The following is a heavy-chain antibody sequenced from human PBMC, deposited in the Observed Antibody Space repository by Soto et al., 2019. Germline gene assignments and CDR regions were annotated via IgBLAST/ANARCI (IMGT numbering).Heavy chain of an antibody. Sequence: GGSLRLSCAASGFTFSSYVINWVRQAPGKGLEWVSYIFTTGTTIYYADSVKGRFTVSRDNAKNSLFLLLNSLRAEDTAVYYCARDKDWAFDYWGQGTLVTVSS. CDR2: IFTTGTTI. V-gene: IGHV3-48*03. CDR3: ARDKDWAFDY. D-gene: IGHD3-9*01. J-gene: IGHJ4*02. CDR1: GFTFSSYV.